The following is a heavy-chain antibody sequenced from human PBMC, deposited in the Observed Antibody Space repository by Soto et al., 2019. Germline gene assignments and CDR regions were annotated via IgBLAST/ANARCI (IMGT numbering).Heavy chain of an antibody. V-gene: IGHV3-23*01. J-gene: IGHJ4*02. CDR2: MSGDGRT. CDR3: VKWHTSNFDSLPFTGFDF. Sequence: PGGSLRRSCVGSGFTFSYSGMAWVRQAPGKGLEWLSVMSGDGRTRYAFSVTGRFTISRDNSKNTLYLQMRSLRAEDAAAYYCVKWHTSNFDSLPFTGFDFWGQGTQVTVSS. CDR1: GFTFSYSG. D-gene: IGHD3-22*01.